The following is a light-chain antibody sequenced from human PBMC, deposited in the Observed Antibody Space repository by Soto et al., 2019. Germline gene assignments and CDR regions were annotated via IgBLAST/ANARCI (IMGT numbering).Light chain of an antibody. CDR2: VVS. CDR3: SSYSSSSTLV. Sequence: QSVLTQPASVSGSPGQSITIVCTGTSSDVGGYKYVSWYQQHPGKAPKLMIYVVSHRPSGVSNRFSGSKSGNTASLTISGLKAEDDADYYCSSYSSSSTLVFGTGTKLTDL. CDR1: SSDVGGYKY. V-gene: IGLV2-14*01. J-gene: IGLJ1*01.